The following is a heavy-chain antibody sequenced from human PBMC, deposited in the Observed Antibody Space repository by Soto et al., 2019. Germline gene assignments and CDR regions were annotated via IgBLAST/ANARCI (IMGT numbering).Heavy chain of an antibody. CDR2: TRNKANSYTT. V-gene: IGHV3-72*01. D-gene: IGHD1-1*01. CDR1: GFTFSDHY. CDR3: ARIVSGTNY. J-gene: IGHJ4*02. Sequence: LSLTCAASGFTFSDHYMDWVRQAPGKGLEWVGRTRNKANSYTTEYAASVKGRFTISRDDSKNSLYLQMNSLKTEDAAVYYCARIVSGTNYWGQGTLVTVSS.